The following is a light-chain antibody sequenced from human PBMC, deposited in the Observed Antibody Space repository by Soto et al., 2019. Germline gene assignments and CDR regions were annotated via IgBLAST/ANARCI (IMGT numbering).Light chain of an antibody. CDR2: NVS. CDR3: CSYAGSYTYV. Sequence: QSDLTQPRSGSGSPGQSGTISCTGTSSDVGGYNYVSWYQQHPGKAPKLMIYNVSKRPSGVPDRFSGSKSGNTASLTISGLQAEDEADYYCCSYAGSYTYVFGTGTKVTVL. CDR1: SSDVGGYNY. J-gene: IGLJ1*01. V-gene: IGLV2-11*01.